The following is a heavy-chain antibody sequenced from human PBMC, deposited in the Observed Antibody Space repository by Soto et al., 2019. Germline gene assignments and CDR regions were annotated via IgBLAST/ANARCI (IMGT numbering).Heavy chain of an antibody. J-gene: IGHJ6*02. CDR3: AREIVVYYDFWRGYYMGSYYSDGMDG. CDR1: GYTFTSYY. V-gene: IGHV1-46*01. Sequence: ASVKVSCKASGYTFTSYYMHWVRQAPGQGLEWMGIINPSGGSTSYAQKFQGRVTMTRDTSTSTVYMELSSLRSEDTAVYYCAREIVVYYDFWRGYYMGSYYSDGMDGWG. D-gene: IGHD3-3*01. CDR2: INPSGGST.